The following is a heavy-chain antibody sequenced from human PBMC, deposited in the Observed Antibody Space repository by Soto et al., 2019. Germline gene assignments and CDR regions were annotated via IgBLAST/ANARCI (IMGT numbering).Heavy chain of an antibody. CDR2: ISYDGSNE. J-gene: IGHJ5*01. Sequence: QVQLVESGGGVIQPGRSLRLSCAASGFTFSSLGINWVRQAPGKGLEWVAVISYDGSNEYYSDSVKGRFSISRDNSKNTVYMQINSLRAEDTAVYDCAKDDYYDSSRYSLDSWGQGAPVTVSS. V-gene: IGHV3-30*18. CDR1: GFTFSSLG. CDR3: AKDDYYDSSRYSLDS. D-gene: IGHD3-22*01.